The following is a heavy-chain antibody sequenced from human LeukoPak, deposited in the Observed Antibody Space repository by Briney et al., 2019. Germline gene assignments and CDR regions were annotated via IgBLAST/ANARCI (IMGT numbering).Heavy chain of an antibody. D-gene: IGHD5-24*01. CDR2: ISYDGSNK. CDR3: ARDFEMATQHDPPPSYYFDY. J-gene: IGHJ4*02. V-gene: IGHV3-30*16. Sequence: GRSLRLSCAASGFTFSSYAMHWVRQAQGKGLEWVAVISYDGSNKYYADSVKGRFTISRDNSKNTLYLQMNSLRAEDTAVYYCARDFEMATQHDPPPSYYFDYWGQGTLVTVSS. CDR1: GFTFSSYA.